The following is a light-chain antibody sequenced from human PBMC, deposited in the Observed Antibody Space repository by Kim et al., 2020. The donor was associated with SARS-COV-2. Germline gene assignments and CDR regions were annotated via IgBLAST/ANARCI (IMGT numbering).Light chain of an antibody. V-gene: IGLV3-1*01. CDR2: EDS. Sequence: VEQRQTTTITCTEVEWGDKYGCWYQQKPGQSPVMVIYEDSKRSSGIPERCSGSKAGNTATLSISGTQAMDEDDYYWQAWESSTVFGGGTKLTVL. CDR1: EWGDKY. J-gene: IGLJ2*01. CDR3: QAWESSTV.